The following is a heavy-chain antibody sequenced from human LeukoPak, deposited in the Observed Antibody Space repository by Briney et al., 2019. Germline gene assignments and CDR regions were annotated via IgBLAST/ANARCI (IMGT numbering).Heavy chain of an antibody. CDR1: GFTFSSYA. CDR3: AVTPLSGDYGGDFDY. J-gene: IGHJ4*02. Sequence: PGGSLRLSCAASGFTFSSYAMSWVRQAPGKGLEWVSAISGSGGSTYYADSVKGRFTISRDNSKNTLYLQMNSLRAEDTAVYYCAVTPLSGDYGGDFDYWGQGTLVTVSS. D-gene: IGHD4-23*01. CDR2: ISGSGGST. V-gene: IGHV3-23*01.